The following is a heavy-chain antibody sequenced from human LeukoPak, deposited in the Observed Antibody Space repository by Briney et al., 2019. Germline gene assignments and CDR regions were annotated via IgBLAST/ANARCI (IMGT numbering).Heavy chain of an antibody. V-gene: IGHV1-18*01. CDR1: GYSFTSYG. CDR2: ISADKGNI. J-gene: IGHJ4*02. CDR3: ARDSVVTVTTFDY. Sequence: ASVKVSCKASGYSFTSYGISWVRQAPGHGLGGWGWISADKGNINYAQKLQGRVTMTTDTSTNTAYMELRSLRSDDTAVYYCARDSVVTVTTFDYWGQGTLVTVSS. D-gene: IGHD4-17*01.